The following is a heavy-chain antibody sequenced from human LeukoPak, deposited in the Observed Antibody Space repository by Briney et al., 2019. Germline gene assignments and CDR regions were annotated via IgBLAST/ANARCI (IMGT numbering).Heavy chain of an antibody. CDR2: IYSGGST. CDR3: ARDLANEGIAVAGYPDGGP. CDR1: GFTVSSNY. V-gene: IGHV3-66*01. D-gene: IGHD6-19*01. J-gene: IGHJ5*02. Sequence: PGGSLRLSCAASGFTVSSNYMSWVRQAPGKGLEWVSVIYSGGSTYYADSVKGRFTISRDNSKNTLYLQMNSLRAEDTAVYYCARDLANEGIAVAGYPDGGPWGQGTLVTVSS.